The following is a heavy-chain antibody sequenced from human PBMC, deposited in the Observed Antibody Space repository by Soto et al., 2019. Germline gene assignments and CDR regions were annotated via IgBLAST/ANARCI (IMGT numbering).Heavy chain of an antibody. CDR2: ISPMFGAA. CDR3: AREVQVHTPAFVY. J-gene: IGHJ4*02. Sequence: QVQLVQSGAEMKKPGSSVKVSCHSSGGTFNTYAMNWVRQAPGQGPEWMGDISPMFGAANYAPKVQGRVTITADESTGTSYMQLSSLTSEDTVLYFCAREVQVHTPAFVYWGQGTLVTVSS. V-gene: IGHV1-69*19. D-gene: IGHD3-10*01. CDR1: GGTFNTYA.